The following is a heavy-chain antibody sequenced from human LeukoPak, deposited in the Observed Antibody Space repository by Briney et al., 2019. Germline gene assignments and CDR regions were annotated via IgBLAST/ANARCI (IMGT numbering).Heavy chain of an antibody. V-gene: IGHV6-1*01. CDR2: TYYRSKWYS. D-gene: IGHD6-19*01. J-gene: IGHJ2*01. CDR3: ARVTVAGYWYFDL. CDR1: GDSVSSNSAA. Sequence: SQTLSLTCAISGDSVSSNSAAWNWTRQSPSRGLEWLGRTYYRSKWYSDYAVSVKSRITINPDTSKNQFFLQLNSVTPEDTAVYYCARVTVAGYWYFDLWGRGTLVTVSS.